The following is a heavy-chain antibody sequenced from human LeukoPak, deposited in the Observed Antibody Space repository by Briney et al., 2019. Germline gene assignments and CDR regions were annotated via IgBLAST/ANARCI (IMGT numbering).Heavy chain of an antibody. CDR2: IYSGGST. CDR1: GFTVSSNY. J-gene: IGHJ4*02. V-gene: IGHV3-66*01. Sequence: GGSLRLSCAASGFTVSSNYMSWVRQAPGKGLEWVSVIYSGGSTYYADSVKGRFTISRDNSKNTLYLQMNSLRAEDTAVYYCAKTPGGAAGNRVFDHWGQGALVTVSS. CDR3: AKTPGGAAGNRVFDH. D-gene: IGHD6-13*01.